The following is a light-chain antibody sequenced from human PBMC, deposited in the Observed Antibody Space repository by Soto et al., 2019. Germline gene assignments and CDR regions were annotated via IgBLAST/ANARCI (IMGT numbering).Light chain of an antibody. V-gene: IGLV3-21*02. CDR1: NIGTKN. CDR3: QVWDNRGI. Sequence: SYELTQPPSLSVAPGQTARITWGGNNIGTKNVHWYQQQPGQAPVLVVYDDQDRPSGIPERFSGSNSGNTATLTISRVEAGDEADYYCQVWDNRGIFGGGTKLTVL. J-gene: IGLJ2*01. CDR2: DDQ.